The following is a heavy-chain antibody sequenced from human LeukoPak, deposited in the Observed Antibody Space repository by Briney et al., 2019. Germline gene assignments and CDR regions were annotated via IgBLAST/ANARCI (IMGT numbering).Heavy chain of an antibody. D-gene: IGHD3-22*01. CDR1: GDSISSSSYY. J-gene: IGHJ3*02. CDR2: IYYSGST. Sequence: PSETLSLTCTVSGDSISSSSYYWGWIRQPPGKGLEWIGSIYYSGSTYYNPSLKSRVTISVDTSKNQFSLKLSSVTAADTAVYYCARHWGRDYDSSGPSDAFDIWGQGTMVTVSS. CDR3: ARHWGRDYDSSGPSDAFDI. V-gene: IGHV4-39*01.